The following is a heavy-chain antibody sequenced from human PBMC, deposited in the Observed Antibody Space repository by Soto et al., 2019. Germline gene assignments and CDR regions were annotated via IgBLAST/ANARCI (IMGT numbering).Heavy chain of an antibody. CDR2: LSESGVST. CDR3: TRAGPATCTSTSCFAYSPDV. J-gene: IGHJ6*04. Sequence: GGSLRLSCAASGFSLTNYSMTWVRQAPGKGLKWVATLSESGVSTEYADPVKGRFSISRDNAKNTLYLQMSSLRAEDTAVYYCTRAGPATCTSTSCFAYSPDVWGKGTKVTVSS. CDR1: GFSLTNYS. V-gene: IGHV3-23*01. D-gene: IGHD2-2*01.